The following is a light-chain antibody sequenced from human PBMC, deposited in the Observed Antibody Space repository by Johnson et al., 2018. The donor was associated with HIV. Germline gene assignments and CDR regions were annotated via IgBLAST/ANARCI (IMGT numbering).Light chain of an antibody. CDR3: GRWDDSLSTYV. CDR2: ENN. Sequence: QSVLTQPPSVSAAPGQKVTISCSGSSSNIGRNYVSWYQQLPGTAPKLLIYENNKRPSGIPDRFSGSKSGTSATLGITGLQTGDEADYYCGRWDDSLSTYVFGTGTKGTVL. V-gene: IGLV1-51*02. CDR1: SSNIGRNY. J-gene: IGLJ1*01.